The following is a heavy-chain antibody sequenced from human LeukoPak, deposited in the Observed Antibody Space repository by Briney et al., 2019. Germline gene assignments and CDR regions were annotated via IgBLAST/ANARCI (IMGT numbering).Heavy chain of an antibody. CDR2: ISSSSSYI. V-gene: IGHV3-21*01. CDR3: ARDVAVAGLDY. D-gene: IGHD6-19*01. Sequence: PGGSLRLSCAASGFTFSSYSMNWVRQAPGKGREWVSSISSSSSYIYYADSVKGRFTISRDNAKNSLYLQMNRLRAEDTAVYYCARDVAVAGLDYWGQGTLVTVSS. CDR1: GFTFSSYS. J-gene: IGHJ4*02.